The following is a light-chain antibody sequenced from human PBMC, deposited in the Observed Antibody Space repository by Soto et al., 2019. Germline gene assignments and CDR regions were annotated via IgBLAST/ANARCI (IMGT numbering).Light chain of an antibody. V-gene: IGKV3-15*01. CDR3: QQHAKWPLT. CDR1: ETVYSN. J-gene: IGKJ4*01. CDR2: AAS. Sequence: EIVMTQSPATLSVSQGERATLSCRASETVYSNLAWYQQKPGQAPTLLIFAASTRATGIPARFSGGGSVRELTLTTCSLQSEDFEVYYCQQHAKWPLTFGGETKVEIK.